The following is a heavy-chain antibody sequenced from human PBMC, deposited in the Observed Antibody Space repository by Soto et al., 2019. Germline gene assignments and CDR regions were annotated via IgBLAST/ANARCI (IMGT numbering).Heavy chain of an antibody. CDR3: ARGGIQLWPEDY. D-gene: IGHD5-18*01. CDR2: IYYSGST. J-gene: IGHJ4*02. V-gene: IGHV4-31*03. Sequence: SETLSLTCTVSDGSISTSGHYWSWIRQYPGKGLEWIGDIYYSGSTYHNPSLKSRVTISADTSKNQFSLKLNSVTAADTAVYYCARGGIQLWPEDYWGQGTLVTVSS. CDR1: DGSISTSGHY.